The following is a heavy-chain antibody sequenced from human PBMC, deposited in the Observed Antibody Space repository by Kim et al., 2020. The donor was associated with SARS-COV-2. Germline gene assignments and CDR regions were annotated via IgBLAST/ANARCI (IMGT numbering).Heavy chain of an antibody. V-gene: IGHV4-39*01. CDR1: GGSISSSSYY. J-gene: IGHJ5*02. CDR2: IYYSGST. Sequence: SETLSLTCTVSGGSISSSSYYWGWIRQPPGKGLEWIGSIYYSGSTYYNPSLKSRVTISVDTSKNQFSLKLSSVTAADTAVYYCARLIKLELQVEWFDPWGQGTLVTVSS. CDR3: ARLIKLELQVEWFDP. D-gene: IGHD1-7*01.